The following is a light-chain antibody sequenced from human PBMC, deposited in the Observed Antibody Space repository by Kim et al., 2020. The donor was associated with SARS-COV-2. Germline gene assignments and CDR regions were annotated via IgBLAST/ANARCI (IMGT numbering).Light chain of an antibody. CDR2: EVT. CDR3: SSYTTANILI. Sequence: QSALTQPASVSGSPGQWITISCTGTSSDFGSYDSLSWYQQYSGKAPKLILYEVTKRPSGISNRFSGSKSGTTASLTISGLQSEDEGHYYCSSYTTANILIFVGGTKL. CDR1: SSDFGSYDS. J-gene: IGLJ2*01. V-gene: IGLV2-14*01.